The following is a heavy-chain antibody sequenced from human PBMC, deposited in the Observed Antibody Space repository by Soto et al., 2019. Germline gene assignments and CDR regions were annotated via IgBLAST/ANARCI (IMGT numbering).Heavy chain of an antibody. CDR1: GGSISSSSYY. Sequence: SETLSLTCTVSGGSISSSSYYWGWIRQPPGKGLEWIGSIYYSGSTYYNPSLKSRVTISVDTSKNQFSLKLSSVTAADTAVYYCARHSRPTYGDYYDLDNWGQGTLVT. V-gene: IGHV4-39*01. CDR3: ARHSRPTYGDYYDLDN. D-gene: IGHD4-17*01. CDR2: IYYSGST. J-gene: IGHJ4*02.